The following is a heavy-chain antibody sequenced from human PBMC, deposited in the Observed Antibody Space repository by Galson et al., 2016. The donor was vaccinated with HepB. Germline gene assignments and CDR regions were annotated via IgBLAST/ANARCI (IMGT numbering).Heavy chain of an antibody. CDR2: IKSKTDGGTT. CDR1: GFTFSNAW. V-gene: IGHV3-15*07. CDR3: TTIGEVDTAMVTGWFDP. J-gene: IGHJ5*02. Sequence: SLRLSCAASGFTFSNAWMNWVRQAPGKGLEWVGRIKSKTDGGTTDYAAPVNGRFTISRDDSKDTLYLQMNSLKTEDTAVYYCTTIGEVDTAMVTGWFDPWGQGTLVTVSS. D-gene: IGHD5-18*01.